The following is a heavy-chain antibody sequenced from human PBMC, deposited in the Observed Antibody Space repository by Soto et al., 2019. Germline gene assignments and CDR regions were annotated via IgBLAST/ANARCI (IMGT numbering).Heavy chain of an antibody. D-gene: IGHD3-3*01. CDR1: GGTFSSYA. CDR2: IIPIFGTA. V-gene: IGHV1-69*01. CDR3: TRGDFWSGYAPGEQTYYYYSMDV. J-gene: IGHJ6*01. Sequence: QVQLVQSGAAVKKPGSSVKVSCKASGGTFSSYAISWVRQAPGQGLEWMGGIIPIFGTANYAQKFQGRVTITAEESTSTASMELSSLRSEATAVYYCTRGDFWSGYAPGEQTYYYYSMDVWGQGTTVTVSS.